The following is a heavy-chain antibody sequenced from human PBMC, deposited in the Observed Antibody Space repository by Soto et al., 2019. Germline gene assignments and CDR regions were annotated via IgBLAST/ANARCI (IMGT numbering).Heavy chain of an antibody. D-gene: IGHD3-3*01. J-gene: IGHJ5*02. CDR1: GGSISSYY. Sequence: SETLSLTCTVSGGSISSYYWSWIRQPPGKGLEWIGYIYYSGSTNYNPSLKSRVTISVDTSKNQFSLKLSSVTAADTAVYYCARDNRGPYTIFGVVNGWFDPWGQGTLVTVSS. V-gene: IGHV4-59*01. CDR3: ARDNRGPYTIFGVVNGWFDP. CDR2: IYYSGST.